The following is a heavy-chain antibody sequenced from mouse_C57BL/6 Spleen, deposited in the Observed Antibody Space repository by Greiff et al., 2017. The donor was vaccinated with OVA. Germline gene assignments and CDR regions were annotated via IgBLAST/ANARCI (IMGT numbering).Heavy chain of an antibody. V-gene: IGHV1-61*01. CDR2: IYPSDSET. D-gene: IGHD2-5*01. CDR1: GYTFTSYW. CDR3: ARRYSNYGGYFDV. Sequence: QVQLQQPGAELVRPGSSVKLSCKASGYTFTSYWMDWVKQRPGQGLEWIGNIYPSDSETHYNQKFKDKATLTVDKSSSTAYMQLSSLTSEDSAVYYGARRYSNYGGYFDVWGTGTTVTVSS. J-gene: IGHJ1*03.